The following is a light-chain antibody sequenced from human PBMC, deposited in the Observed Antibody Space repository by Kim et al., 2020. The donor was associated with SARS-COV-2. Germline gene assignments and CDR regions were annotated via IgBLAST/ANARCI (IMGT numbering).Light chain of an antibody. CDR2: QDT. CDR1: KLGDKY. V-gene: IGLV3-1*01. J-gene: IGLJ1*01. Sequence: PGQTASITCSGEKLGDKYACWYQQKPGQSPVLVIYQDTKRPSGIPERFSGSNSGNTATLTISGTQAMDEADYYCQAWDSSTPDYVFGTGTKVTVL. CDR3: QAWDSSTPDYV.